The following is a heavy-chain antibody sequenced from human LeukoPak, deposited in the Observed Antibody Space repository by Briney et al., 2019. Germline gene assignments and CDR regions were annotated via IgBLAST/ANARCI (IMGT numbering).Heavy chain of an antibody. V-gene: IGHV1-69*05. J-gene: IGHJ6*03. Sequence: SVKVSCKASGYTFTGYYMHWVRQAPGQGLEWMGGIIPIFGTANYAQKFQGRVTITTDESTSTAYMELSSLRSEDTAVYYCARVQEGGAGHYYYYYYMDVWGKGTTVTVSS. CDR3: ARVQEGGAGHYYYYYYMDV. CDR2: IIPIFGTA. D-gene: IGHD1-14*01. CDR1: GYTFTGYY.